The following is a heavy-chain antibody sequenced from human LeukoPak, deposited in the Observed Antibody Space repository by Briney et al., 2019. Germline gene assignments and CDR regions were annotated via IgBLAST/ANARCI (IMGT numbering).Heavy chain of an antibody. CDR2: TYYTSKWSS. Sequence: SQTLSLTCAISGDSVSSNSVAWNWITQSPSRGLEWRGRTYYTSKWSSDYAVSVKSRITITPDTSKNQFSLQLASVSPEDTAVYYCARGCLKPGFDHWGQGSLVTVSS. CDR1: GDSVSSNSVA. V-gene: IGHV6-1*01. CDR3: ARGCLKPGFDH. D-gene: IGHD2-2*01. J-gene: IGHJ5*02.